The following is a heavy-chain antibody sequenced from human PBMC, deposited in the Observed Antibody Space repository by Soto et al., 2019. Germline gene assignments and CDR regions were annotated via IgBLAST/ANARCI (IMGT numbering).Heavy chain of an antibody. D-gene: IGHD3-10*01. CDR3: AGGGVRGVITRTRDYYGMDV. V-gene: IGHV5-51*01. CDR1: GYNFTSYW. Sequence: GESLKISCKGSGYNFTSYWIGWVRQMPGKGLECMGIIYPGDSDTRYSPSFQGQVTISADKSISTAYLQWSSLKASDTAMYYFAGGGVRGVITRTRDYYGMDVWGQGTTVNVSS. J-gene: IGHJ6*02. CDR2: IYPGDSDT.